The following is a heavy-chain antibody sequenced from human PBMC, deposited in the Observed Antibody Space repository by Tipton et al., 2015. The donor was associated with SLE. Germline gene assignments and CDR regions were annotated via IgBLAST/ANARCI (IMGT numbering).Heavy chain of an antibody. CDR2: INHSGST. D-gene: IGHD3-22*01. J-gene: IGHJ4*02. Sequence: TLSLTCAVYGGSFSGYYWSWIRQPPGKGLEWIGEINHSGSTNYNPSLKSRVTISVDTSKKQFSLKLTSVTAADTAVYYCARGGSIAPRPGYFDSSGYSDYWGQGTLVTVSS. CDR3: ARGGSIAPRPGYFDSSGYSDY. V-gene: IGHV4-34*01. CDR1: GGSFSGYY.